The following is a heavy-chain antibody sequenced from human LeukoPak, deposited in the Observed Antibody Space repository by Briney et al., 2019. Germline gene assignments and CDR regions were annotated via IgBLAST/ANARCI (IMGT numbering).Heavy chain of an antibody. J-gene: IGHJ4*02. CDR2: ISGSGGST. D-gene: IGHD2-2*01. CDR1: GFTFSSYA. Sequence: GGPLRLSCAASGFTFSSYAMSCVRQAPGKGLEWVSAISGSGGSTYYADSVKSRFTISRDNSKNTLYLQMNSLGAEDTAVYYCAKAVVVVVPAARYYFDYWGQGTLVTVSS. V-gene: IGHV3-23*01. CDR3: AKAVVVVVPAARYYFDY.